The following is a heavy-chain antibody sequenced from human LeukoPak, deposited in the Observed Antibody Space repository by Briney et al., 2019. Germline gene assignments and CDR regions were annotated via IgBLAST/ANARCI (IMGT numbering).Heavy chain of an antibody. CDR2: VYHNGHS. CDR1: GGSFTDNY. V-gene: IGHV4-59*01. CDR3: ASLGYSSGWLDS. J-gene: IGHJ5*01. D-gene: IGHD2-15*01. Sequence: RASQTLSLTCNVSGGSFTDNYWNWIRHLPGKGLEWIGYVYHNGHSDYNPSLTGRVPFSVDTSTNQFSLKMISETAADTAVSYCASLGYSSGWLDSWGHGSLVIVSS.